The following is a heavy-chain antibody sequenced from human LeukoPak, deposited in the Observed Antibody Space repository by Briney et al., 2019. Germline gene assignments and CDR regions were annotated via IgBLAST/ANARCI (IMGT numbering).Heavy chain of an antibody. D-gene: IGHD3-9*01. J-gene: IGHJ4*02. V-gene: IGHV1-18*01. CDR1: GFTFTTYG. CDR3: ARDHEILTGYYGKPTFFDS. Sequence: GASVKVSCKASGFTFTTYGITWVRQAPGQGLEWMGWISPYNGNTIYAQKFQGRVTMATDTSTSAAYMELKSLRSDDTAVYYCARDHEILTGYYGKPTFFDSWGQGTLVSVSS. CDR2: ISPYNGNT.